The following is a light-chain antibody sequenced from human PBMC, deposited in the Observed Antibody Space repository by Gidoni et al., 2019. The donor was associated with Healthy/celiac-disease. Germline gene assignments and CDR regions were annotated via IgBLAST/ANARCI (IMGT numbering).Light chain of an antibody. CDR3: QQSYSTLWT. V-gene: IGKV1-39*01. CDR2: AAS. J-gene: IGKJ1*01. Sequence: DIQMTQSPSSLSASVGDRVTSTCRASQSISSYLNWYQQKPGKAPKLLIYAASRLQSGVPSRISGSGSGTEFTLTISSLQPEDFATYYCQQSYSTLWTFGQXTKVEIK. CDR1: QSISSY.